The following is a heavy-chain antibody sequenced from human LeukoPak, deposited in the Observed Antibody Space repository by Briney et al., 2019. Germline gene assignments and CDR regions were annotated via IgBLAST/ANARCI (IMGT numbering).Heavy chain of an antibody. CDR1: GGSFSGYY. Sequence: PSETLSLTCAVYGGSFSGYYWSWIRQPPGKGLEWIGEINHSGSTNYNPSLKSRATISVDTSKNQFSLKLSSVTAADTAVYYCARTSIAARPFDYWGQGTLSPSPQ. J-gene: IGHJ4*02. D-gene: IGHD6-6*01. CDR3: ARTSIAARPFDY. V-gene: IGHV4-34*01. CDR2: INHSGST.